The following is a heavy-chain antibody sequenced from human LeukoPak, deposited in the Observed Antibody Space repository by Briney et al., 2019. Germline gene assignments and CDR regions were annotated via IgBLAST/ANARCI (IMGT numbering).Heavy chain of an antibody. CDR2: INHSGST. V-gene: IGHV4-34*01. Sequence: PSETLSPTCAVYGGSFSGYYWSWIRQPPGKGLEWIGEINHSGSTNYNPSLKSRVTISVDTSKNQFSLKLSSVTAADTAVYYCARLDNGYYDSTGHAFDIWGQGTMVTVSS. CDR3: ARLDNGYYDSTGHAFDI. D-gene: IGHD3-22*01. J-gene: IGHJ3*02. CDR1: GGSFSGYY.